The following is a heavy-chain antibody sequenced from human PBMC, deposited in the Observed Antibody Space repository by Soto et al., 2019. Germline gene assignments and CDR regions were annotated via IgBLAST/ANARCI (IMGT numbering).Heavy chain of an antibody. CDR1: GFTFSNYA. CDR3: AKDPSVDTAYYFDY. V-gene: IGHV3-23*04. CDR2: ISGSDGST. J-gene: IGHJ4*02. D-gene: IGHD2-15*01. Sequence: VQLVESGGGVVQPGRSLRLSCAASGFTFSNYAMTWVRQAPGKGLEWVSSISGSDGSTYYTDSVKGRFTISRDNSKNTLYLQMNSLRAEDTAVYYCAKDPSVDTAYYFDYWGQGALVTVSS.